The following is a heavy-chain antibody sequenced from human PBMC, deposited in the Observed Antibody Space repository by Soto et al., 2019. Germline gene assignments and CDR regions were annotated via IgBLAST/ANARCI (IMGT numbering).Heavy chain of an antibody. D-gene: IGHD7-27*01. Sequence: QVQLQESGPGLVKPSQTLSLTCSVSGDSIRGGGHYWNWIRQFPGKGLEWIGYVYHSGSTHYNPSLRGRLTISIDTSKNQFSLRLMSVTAADTALYYCARDTGLAPTVWGYWGNGTQVTVSS. CDR1: GDSIRGGGHY. J-gene: IGHJ4*03. CDR3: ARDTGLAPTVWGY. CDR2: VYHSGST. V-gene: IGHV4-31*03.